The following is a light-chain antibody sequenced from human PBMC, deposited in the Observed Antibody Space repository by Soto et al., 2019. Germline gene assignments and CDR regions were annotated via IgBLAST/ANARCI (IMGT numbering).Light chain of an antibody. CDR2: AAS. J-gene: IGKJ1*01. Sequence: IVMTQSPATLSVSPGEIATLSCSASQSVRNNLAWYQQKPGLAPRLLISAASTRATGIPARFSGNGSETEFTLIIDNLQSEDYALYYCQQYNKWPPWTFGQGTKVDIK. V-gene: IGKV3-15*01. CDR1: QSVRNN. CDR3: QQYNKWPPWT.